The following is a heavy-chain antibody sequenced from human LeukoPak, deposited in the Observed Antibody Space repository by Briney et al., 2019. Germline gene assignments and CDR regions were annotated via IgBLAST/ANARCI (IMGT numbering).Heavy chain of an antibody. V-gene: IGHV3-53*05. D-gene: IGHD2-2*01. J-gene: IGHJ6*03. CDR2: IYSGGST. Sequence: GGSLRLSCAASGFTVSSNYMSWVRQAPGKGLKWVSVIYSGGSTYYADSVKGRFTISRDNSKNTLYLQMNSLRAEDTAVYYCAKAAMGSGYQLYMDVWGKGTTVTVSS. CDR3: AKAAMGSGYQLYMDV. CDR1: GFTVSSNY.